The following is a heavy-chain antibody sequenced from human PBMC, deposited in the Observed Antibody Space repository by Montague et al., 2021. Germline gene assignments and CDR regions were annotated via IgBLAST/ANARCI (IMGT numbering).Heavy chain of an antibody. V-gene: IGHV3-21*01. D-gene: IGHD6-19*01. CDR3: ARWGSGWPYLAI. Sequence: SLRLSCAASGFTFSSYTMNWVRQAPGKGLEWVSAITSNSSYIYYADSVKGRFTISRDNAKKSLYLQTTSLRVEDTAVYYCARWGSGWPYLAIWGQGTLVTVSS. CDR2: ITSNSSYI. J-gene: IGHJ4*02. CDR1: GFTFSSYT.